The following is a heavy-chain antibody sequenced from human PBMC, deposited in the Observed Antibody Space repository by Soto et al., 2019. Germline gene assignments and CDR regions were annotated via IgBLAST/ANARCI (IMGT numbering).Heavy chain of an antibody. D-gene: IGHD1-1*01. CDR2: IKQDGSEK. CDR1: GFSFGSSW. V-gene: IGHV3-7*01. J-gene: IGHJ4*02. Sequence: EVQLMESGGGLVQPGGSLRLSCAASGFSFGSSWMAWVRQAPGKGLEWVADIKQDGSEKNYADSVKGRVTISRDNAKNTLYLQKNRLRADDTDVYQCARVTYNGAVDYWGLGTLVTVSS. CDR3: ARVTYNGAVDY.